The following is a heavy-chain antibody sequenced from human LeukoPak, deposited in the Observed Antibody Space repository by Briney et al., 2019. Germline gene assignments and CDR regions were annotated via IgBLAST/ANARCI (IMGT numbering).Heavy chain of an antibody. Sequence: ASVKVSCKASGYKFGSYGIGWVRQAPGRGLEWVGWISAYNGDTKYADKVQGRLTMTTDISTTTAYMDLRSLRSDDTAVYYCGRVELRYLDYWGQGTLVTVSS. CDR1: GYKFGSYG. CDR2: ISAYNGDT. V-gene: IGHV1-18*04. CDR3: GRVELRYLDY. D-gene: IGHD5-24*01. J-gene: IGHJ4*02.